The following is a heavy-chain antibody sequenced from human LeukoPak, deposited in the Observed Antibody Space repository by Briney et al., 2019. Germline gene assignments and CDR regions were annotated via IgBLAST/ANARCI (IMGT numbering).Heavy chain of an antibody. V-gene: IGHV3-30*02. CDR1: GFTFSSYG. CDR2: IRYDGSNK. D-gene: IGHD3-22*01. CDR3: AKDPDYYDSGGYHGLGAFDI. Sequence: GGSLRLSCAASGFTFSSYGMHWVRQAPGKGLEWVAFIRYDGSNKYYADSVKGRFTISRDNSKNTLYLQMNSLRAEDTAVYYCAKDPDYYDSGGYHGLGAFDIWGQGTMVTVSS. J-gene: IGHJ3*02.